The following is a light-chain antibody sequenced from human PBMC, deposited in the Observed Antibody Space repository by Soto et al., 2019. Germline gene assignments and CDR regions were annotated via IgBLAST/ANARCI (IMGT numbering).Light chain of an antibody. J-gene: IGKJ4*01. V-gene: IGKV3-11*01. CDR3: QQGSNFRPWPLA. CDR1: QSVSSF. Sequence: EIVLTQSPATLSLSPGERATLSCRASQSVSSFLAWYQQKPGQPPRLLIYDASYRAAGIPARFSGSGSGTDFTLTNSSLEPEDSAVDYCQQGSNFRPWPLAFGGGPRWTS. CDR2: DAS.